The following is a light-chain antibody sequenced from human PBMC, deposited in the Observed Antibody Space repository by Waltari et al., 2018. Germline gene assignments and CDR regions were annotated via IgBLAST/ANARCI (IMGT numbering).Light chain of an antibody. CDR3: SSFAGGNTPLL. J-gene: IGLJ2*01. CDR2: EVS. Sequence: QSALTQPPSASGPPGQSVTTPCTRTSSHVGGYNNVSWYHQPPGKVPKVMIYEVSKRPSVFPDRFSGSKSGNTASLTVSGLRAEDEADYYCSSFAGGNTPLLFGGGTKLTVL. V-gene: IGLV2-8*01. CDR1: SSHVGGYNN.